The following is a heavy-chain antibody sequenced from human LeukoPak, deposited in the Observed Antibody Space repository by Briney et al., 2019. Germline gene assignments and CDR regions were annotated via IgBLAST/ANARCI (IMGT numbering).Heavy chain of an antibody. CDR1: GGSISSYY. CDR2: IYYSGST. V-gene: IGHV4-59*08. Sequence: PSETLSLTCTVSGGSISSYYWSWIRQPPGKGLEWIGYIYYSGSTNYNPSLKSRVTISVDTSKNQFSLKLSSVTAADTAVYYCARQLVGADFDYWGQGTLVTVSS. CDR3: ARQLVGADFDY. D-gene: IGHD1-26*01. J-gene: IGHJ4*02.